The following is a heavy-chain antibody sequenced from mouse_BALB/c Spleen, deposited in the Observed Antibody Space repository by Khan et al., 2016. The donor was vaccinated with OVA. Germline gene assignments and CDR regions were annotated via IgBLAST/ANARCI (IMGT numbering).Heavy chain of an antibody. J-gene: IGHJ3*01. CDR1: GYTFTSYT. V-gene: IGHV1-4*01. CDR3: AKEGAYYRSDGWFAY. D-gene: IGHD2-14*01. CDR2: INPVSDYT. Sequence: QVQLQQSGAELTRPGASVKMSCKASGYTFTSYTMHWVKQRPGQGLEWIGYINPVSDYTNYNQNFKDKATLTADNSSSTACMQLRSLTSEDSAVYYCAKEGAYYRSDGWFAYWGQGTLVTVST.